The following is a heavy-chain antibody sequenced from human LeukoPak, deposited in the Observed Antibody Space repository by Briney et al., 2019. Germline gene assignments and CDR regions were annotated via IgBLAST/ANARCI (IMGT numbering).Heavy chain of an antibody. V-gene: IGHV3-33*01. CDR1: GFTFSSYG. Sequence: HPGGSLRLSCAASGFTFSSYGFHWVRQAPGKGLEWVADIWYDGSNKYYADSVKGRFTISRDNSKNTVSLQMGSLRAEDTAVYYCVRAYSGFSSRGFDYWGQGTLVSVSP. D-gene: IGHD5-12*01. CDR3: VRAYSGFSSRGFDY. CDR2: IWYDGSNK. J-gene: IGHJ4*02.